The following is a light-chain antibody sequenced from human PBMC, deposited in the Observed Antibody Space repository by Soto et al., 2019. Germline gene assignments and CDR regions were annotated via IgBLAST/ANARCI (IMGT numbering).Light chain of an antibody. V-gene: IGLV2-14*03. CDR2: DVT. J-gene: IGLJ3*02. Sequence: QSALTQPASVSGSPGQSITISCTGTRSDVGGYNYVSWYQQHPVKAPKLIIYDVTNRPSGVSNRFSGSKSGNTASLTISGLQAEDEADYYCNSYRSGSTRVFGGGTQLTVL. CDR1: RSDVGGYNY. CDR3: NSYRSGSTRV.